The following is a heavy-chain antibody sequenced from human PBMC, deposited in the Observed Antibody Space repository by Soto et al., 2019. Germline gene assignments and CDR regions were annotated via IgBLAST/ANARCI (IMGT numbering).Heavy chain of an antibody. J-gene: IGHJ5*02. D-gene: IGHD3-16*02. V-gene: IGHV4-39*07. CDR2: IYYTGNT. Sequence: SETLSLTCTVSGGSISNSNYYWGWIRQPPGKGLEWIGSIYYTGNTYYNPSLKSRVTISVDTSKNQFSLKLSSVTAADTAVYYCARAPPSVYDYVWGSYRYTPFWFDPWGQGTLVTVSS. CDR1: GGSISNSNYY. CDR3: ARAPPSVYDYVWGSYRYTPFWFDP.